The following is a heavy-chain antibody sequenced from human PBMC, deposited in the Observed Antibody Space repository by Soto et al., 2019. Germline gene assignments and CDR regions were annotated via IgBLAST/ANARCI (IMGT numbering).Heavy chain of an antibody. CDR3: ARDNDDDYVWGSYRYRAVDY. J-gene: IGHJ4*02. Sequence: PGWSLRLSCAASVFTFISYAMHWVRQAPGKGLEWVAVISYDGSNKYYADSVKGRFTISRDNSKNTLYLQMNSLRAEDTAVYYCARDNDDDYVWGSYRYRAVDYWGQGTLVTVSS. D-gene: IGHD3-16*02. V-gene: IGHV3-30-3*01. CDR1: VFTFISYA. CDR2: ISYDGSNK.